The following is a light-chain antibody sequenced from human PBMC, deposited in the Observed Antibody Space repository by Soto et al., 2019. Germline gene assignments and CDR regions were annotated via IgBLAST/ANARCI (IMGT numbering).Light chain of an antibody. CDR1: SSDFGVYNY. J-gene: IGLJ2*01. CDR2: EVG. Sequence: QSALTQPASVSGSPGQSITISCTGTSSDFGVYNYVSWFQHHPGKAPKLIIFEVGNRPSGISDRFSGFKSANTAYLTISGVQPEDEADYHCSSYTTIKTVVFGGGTQLTVL. V-gene: IGLV2-14*01. CDR3: SSYTTIKTVV.